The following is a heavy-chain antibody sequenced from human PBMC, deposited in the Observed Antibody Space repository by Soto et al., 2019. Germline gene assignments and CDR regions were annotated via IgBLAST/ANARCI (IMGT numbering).Heavy chain of an antibody. J-gene: IGHJ6*02. D-gene: IGHD3-16*02. CDR2: IDPSDSYT. V-gene: IGHV5-10-1*01. CDR1: GYSFTSYW. Sequence: PGESLKISCKGSGYSFTSYWISWVRQMPGKGLEWMGRIDPSDSYTNYSPSFQGHVTISADKSISTAYLQWSSLKASDTAMYYCARRRYVWGSYRYTPYYYYGMDVWGQGTTVTVSS. CDR3: ARRRYVWGSYRYTPYYYYGMDV.